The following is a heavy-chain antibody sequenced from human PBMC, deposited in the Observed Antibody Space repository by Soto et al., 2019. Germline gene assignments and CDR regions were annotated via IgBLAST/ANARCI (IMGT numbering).Heavy chain of an antibody. D-gene: IGHD2-8*02. CDR2: INHSGST. J-gene: IGHJ4*02. CDR1: GGSFSGYX. CDR3: ARDKITGLFDY. V-gene: IGHV4-34*01. Sequence: QVXLXXWXXXLXXXSEXLSLTCAVYGGSFSGYXWTWIRQPPGTGLEWIGEINHSGSTNYNPSLKSRVTISVDTSKNQFSLKLTSVTAADTAVYYCARDKITGLFDYWGQGTLVTVSS.